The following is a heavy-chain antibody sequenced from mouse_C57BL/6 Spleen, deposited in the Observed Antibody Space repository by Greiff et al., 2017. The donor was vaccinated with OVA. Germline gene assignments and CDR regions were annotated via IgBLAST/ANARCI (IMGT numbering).Heavy chain of an antibody. CDR3: ARGTAVGY. Sequence: QVQLMESGAELVKPGASVKMSCTASGYTFTNYWITWVKQRPGQGLEWIGDIYPGSGSTNYNEKFKSKATLTVDTSTSTAYMQLSSLKSEDSAVYYGARGTAVGYWGKGTTLTVSS. J-gene: IGHJ2*01. D-gene: IGHD1-1*01. CDR2: IYPGSGST. CDR1: GYTFTNYW. V-gene: IGHV1-55*01.